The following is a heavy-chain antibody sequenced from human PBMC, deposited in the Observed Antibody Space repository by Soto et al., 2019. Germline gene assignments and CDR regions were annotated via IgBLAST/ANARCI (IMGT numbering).Heavy chain of an antibody. CDR3: AGGSGWLTLY. CDR1: GGSISGHY. J-gene: IGHJ4*02. Sequence: PSETLSLTCTVSGGSISGHYWGWFRQPPGKRLEWIGYMHYTGSTNYNPSLQSRVTISLDTSKNQYSLNVSSVTAADTAVYYCAGGSGWLTLYLGLGTLVPVSS. V-gene: IGHV4-59*11. D-gene: IGHD6-19*01. CDR2: MHYTGST.